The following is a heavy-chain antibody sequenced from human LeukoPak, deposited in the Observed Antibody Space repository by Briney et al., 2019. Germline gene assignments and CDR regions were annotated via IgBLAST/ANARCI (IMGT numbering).Heavy chain of an antibody. D-gene: IGHD6-13*01. CDR1: GFTFSSYA. J-gene: IGHJ4*02. CDR2: ISSNGGST. CDR3: VKSQPGIAAAGPFDY. V-gene: IGHV3-64D*06. Sequence: GGSLRLSCSASGFTFSSYAMHWVRQAPGKGLEYVSAISSNGGSTHYADSVKGRFTISRDNSKNTLYLQMSSLRAEDTAVYYCVKSQPGIAAAGPFDYWGQGTLVTVSS.